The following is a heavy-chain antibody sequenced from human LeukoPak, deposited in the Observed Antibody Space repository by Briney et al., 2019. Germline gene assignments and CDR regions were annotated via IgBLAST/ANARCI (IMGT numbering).Heavy chain of an antibody. CDR2: ISGSGGST. J-gene: IGHJ6*02. V-gene: IGHV3-23*01. CDR1: GFTFSSYA. CDR3: ARTLPRTYDFWSGYYPDYYYYGMDV. Sequence: GGSLRLSCAASGFTFSSYAMSWVRQAPGKGLEWVSAISGSGGSTYYADSVKGRFTISRDNSKNTLYLQMNSLRVEDTAVYYCARTLPRTYDFWSGYYPDYYYYGMDVWGQGTTVTVSS. D-gene: IGHD3-3*01.